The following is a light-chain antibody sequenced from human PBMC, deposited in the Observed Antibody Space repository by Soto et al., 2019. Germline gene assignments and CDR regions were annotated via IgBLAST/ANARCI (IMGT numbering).Light chain of an antibody. CDR1: SSDVGGYNF. CDR3: SSYTSITTYV. Sequence: QSVLTQPASVSGSPGQSITISCTGTSSDVGGYNFVSWYQQHPDKAPKLMIYDVTTRPSGVSNRFSGSKSGNTASLTISGLPAEDEADYYCSSYTSITTYVFGTGTKVTVL. V-gene: IGLV2-14*01. J-gene: IGLJ1*01. CDR2: DVT.